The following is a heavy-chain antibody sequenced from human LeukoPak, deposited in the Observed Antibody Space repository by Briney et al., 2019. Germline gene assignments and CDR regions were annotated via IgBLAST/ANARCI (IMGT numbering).Heavy chain of an antibody. CDR2: IYHSGST. J-gene: IGHJ3*02. D-gene: IGHD3-22*01. CDR3: ARGGYYYDSGGYSSDAFDI. CDR1: GGSISSGGYS. V-gene: IGHV4-30-2*01. Sequence: SQTLSLTCAVSGGSISSGGYSWSWIRQPPGKGQEWIGYIYHSGSTYYNPSLKSRVTISVDRSKNQFSLKLSSVTAADTAVYYCARGGYYYDSGGYSSDAFDIWGQGTMVTVSS.